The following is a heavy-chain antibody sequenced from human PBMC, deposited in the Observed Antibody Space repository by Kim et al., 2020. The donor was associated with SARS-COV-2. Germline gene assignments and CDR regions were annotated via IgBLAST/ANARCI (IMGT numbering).Heavy chain of an antibody. Sequence: YRDSVKGHFTISRDNAKNSLSLKMNSLRAEDTAVYYCARAYSSGWAYFDYWGQGTLVTVSS. V-gene: IGHV3-21*01. CDR3: ARAYSSGWAYFDY. D-gene: IGHD6-19*01. J-gene: IGHJ4*02.